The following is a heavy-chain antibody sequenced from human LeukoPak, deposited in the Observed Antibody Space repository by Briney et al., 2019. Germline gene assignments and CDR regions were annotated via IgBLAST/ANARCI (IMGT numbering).Heavy chain of an antibody. D-gene: IGHD3-10*01. CDR2: IKSKTDGGTT. CDR3: ATLLRGY. V-gene: IGHV3-15*01. Sequence: GGSLRLSCAASGFTFSDAWMYWVRQAPGKGLEWVGHIKSKTDGGTTDYAAPVKGRFTISRDDSKNTLSLQMNSLKTEDTAVYYCATLLRGYWGQGTLVTVSS. J-gene: IGHJ4*02. CDR1: GFTFSDAW.